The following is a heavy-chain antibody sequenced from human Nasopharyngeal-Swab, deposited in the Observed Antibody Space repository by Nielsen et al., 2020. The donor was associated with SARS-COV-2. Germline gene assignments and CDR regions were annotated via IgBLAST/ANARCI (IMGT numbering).Heavy chain of an antibody. CDR2: ISYDGSNK. CDR3: AKDHYGSGSPIDY. J-gene: IGHJ4*02. V-gene: IGHV3-30*18. Sequence: GESLKISCAASGFTFSDYAMTWVRQAPGKGLEWVAVISYDGSNKYYADSVKGRFTISRDNSKNTLYLQMNSLRAEDTAVYYCAKDHYGSGSPIDYWGQGTLVTVSS. D-gene: IGHD3-10*01. CDR1: GFTFSDYA.